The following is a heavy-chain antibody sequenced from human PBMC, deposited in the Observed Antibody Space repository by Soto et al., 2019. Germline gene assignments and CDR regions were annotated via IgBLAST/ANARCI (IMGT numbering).Heavy chain of an antibody. Sequence: PDGSLRLYCSASGLTFSTYSIHWLRQAPGKGLEYVSDIGRDGGSAYYADSVKGRFTISRDNSRNRLYLEMIILTPEHTAVYFCVKPAAYYYDSSAYCLVWGHGTLVTISS. CDR2: IGRDGGSA. J-gene: IGHJ4*03. CDR3: VKPAAYYYDSSAYCLV. D-gene: IGHD3-22*01. V-gene: IGHV3-64D*06. CDR1: GLTFSTYS.